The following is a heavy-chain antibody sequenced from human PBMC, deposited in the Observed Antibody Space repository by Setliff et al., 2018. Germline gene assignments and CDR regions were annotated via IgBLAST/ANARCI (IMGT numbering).Heavy chain of an antibody. Sequence: GASVKVSCKASGYTFTNYAMHWLRQAPGQRREWLGWISGGNGNTKYSQKSQGRVTITRDTSASTGYMELSSLRSEDTAVYYCARLHAIFGVFKDGYWFDPWGQGTLVTVSS. D-gene: IGHD3-3*01. CDR2: ISGGNGNT. V-gene: IGHV1-3*01. CDR3: ARLHAIFGVFKDGYWFDP. CDR1: GYTFTNYA. J-gene: IGHJ5*02.